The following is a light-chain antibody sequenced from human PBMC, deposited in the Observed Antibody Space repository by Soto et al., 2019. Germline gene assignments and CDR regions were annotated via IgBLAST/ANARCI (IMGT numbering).Light chain of an antibody. CDR3: SSDISSSAPYG. CDR2: DVT. J-gene: IGLJ1*01. V-gene: IGLV2-14*01. CDR1: TSDIGGYNY. Sequence: SVLTQPASVYGSPGPSITISCTGTTSDIGGYNYVSWYQQHPGKAPKLMIYDVTRRPSGVSNRFSGSKSGNTASLTISGLQAEDEADYYCSSDISSSAPYGFGTVTKATVL.